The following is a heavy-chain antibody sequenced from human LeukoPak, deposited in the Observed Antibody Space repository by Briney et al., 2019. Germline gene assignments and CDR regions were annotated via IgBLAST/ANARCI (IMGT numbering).Heavy chain of an antibody. CDR3: ARALVVVPAADNWFDP. CDR1: GYTFTSYG. Sequence: ASVKVSCKASGYTFTSYGISWVRQAPGQGLEWMGWISAYNGNTNYAQKLQGRVTITADESTSTAYMELSSLRSEDTAVYYCARALVVVPAADNWFDPWGQGTLVTVSS. V-gene: IGHV1-18*01. D-gene: IGHD2-2*01. J-gene: IGHJ5*02. CDR2: ISAYNGNT.